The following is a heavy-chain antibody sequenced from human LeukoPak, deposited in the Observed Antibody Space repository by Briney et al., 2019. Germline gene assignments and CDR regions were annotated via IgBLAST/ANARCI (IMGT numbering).Heavy chain of an antibody. CDR2: ITSSSYFI. CDR3: ARFGAAAGLFDY. J-gene: IGHJ4*02. V-gene: IGHV3-21*01. D-gene: IGHD6-13*01. CDR1: GFTFSSHN. Sequence: GGSLRLSCAATGFTFSSHNMNWVRQAPGKGLEWISSITSSSYFIYYAVSLKGRFTISRDNAKNSLFLQMNSLRVEDTAMYYCARFGAAAGLFDYWGQGTLVTVSS.